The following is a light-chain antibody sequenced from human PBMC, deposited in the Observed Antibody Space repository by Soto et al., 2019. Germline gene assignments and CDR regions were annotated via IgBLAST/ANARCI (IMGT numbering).Light chain of an antibody. Sequence: EIVMTQSPATLSVSPGERGTLCCRVRHHVNSNLAWYQHKPGQAPRLLIFRASTRATGFPARFSGSGSGTDFTLTISSLQSEDSAVYYCQQYNNWPPATFGRGTKVDI. J-gene: IGKJ4*01. CDR1: HHVNSN. CDR2: RAS. CDR3: QQYNNWPPAT. V-gene: IGKV3-15*01.